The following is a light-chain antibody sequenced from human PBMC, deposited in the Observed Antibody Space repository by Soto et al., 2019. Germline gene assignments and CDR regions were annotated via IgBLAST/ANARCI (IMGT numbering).Light chain of an antibody. CDR2: DVS. CDR3: SSYTTSNTRQIV. J-gene: IGLJ1*01. CDR1: SSDVCGYNY. Sequence: QSVLTQPSSVSGSPGQSINISCTGTSSDVCGYNYVSWYQHHPGKAPKLIIYDVSNRPSGVSNPFSGSKSGNTASLTISGLQPEDEADYYCSSYTTSNTRQIVFGTGTRSPS. V-gene: IGLV2-14*03.